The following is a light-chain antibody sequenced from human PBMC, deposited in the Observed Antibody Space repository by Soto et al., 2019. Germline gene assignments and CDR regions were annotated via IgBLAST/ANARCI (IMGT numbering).Light chain of an antibody. Sequence: QSVLTQSPSASGTPGQRVTISCSGSSSNIGSNNVNWYQQLPGTAPKLLIYSHNQRPSGVPDRFSGSKSGTSASLAISGLQSEDEADYYCAAWDDSLNGWVFGGGTKLTVL. CDR2: SHN. J-gene: IGLJ3*02. CDR3: AAWDDSLNGWV. CDR1: SSNIGSNN. V-gene: IGLV1-44*01.